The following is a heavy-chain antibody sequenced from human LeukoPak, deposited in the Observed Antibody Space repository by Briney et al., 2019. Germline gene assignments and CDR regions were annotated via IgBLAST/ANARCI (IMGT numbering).Heavy chain of an antibody. D-gene: IGHD2-15*01. V-gene: IGHV4-4*07. CDR3: ARDPSGRGVYYYYMDV. CDR2: IYTSGST. CDR1: GGSISSYY. J-gene: IGHJ6*03. Sequence: PSETLSLTCTVSGGSISSYYWSWLRQPAGKGLEWIGRIYTSGSTNYNPSLKSRVTMSVDTSKNQFSLKLSSVPAADTAVYYCARDPSGRGVYYYYMDVWGKGTTVTVSS.